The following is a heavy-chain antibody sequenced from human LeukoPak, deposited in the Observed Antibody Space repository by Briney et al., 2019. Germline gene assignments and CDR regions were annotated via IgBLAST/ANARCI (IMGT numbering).Heavy chain of an antibody. CDR1: GYTFTSYD. Sequence: ASVKVSCKASGYTFTSYDINWVRQATGQGLEWMGWMNPNSGNTGYAQKFQGRVTMTRNTSISTAYMELSSLRSEDTAVYYCARGYCSSTSCLYLFDYWGQGTLVTVSS. J-gene: IGHJ4*02. D-gene: IGHD2-2*01. CDR2: MNPNSGNT. CDR3: ARGYCSSTSCLYLFDY. V-gene: IGHV1-8*01.